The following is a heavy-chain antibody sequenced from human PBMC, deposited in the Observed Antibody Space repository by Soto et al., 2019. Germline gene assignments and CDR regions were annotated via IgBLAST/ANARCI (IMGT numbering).Heavy chain of an antibody. Sequence: QVQLVESGGGVVQPGRSLRLSCAASGFTFSSYGMHWVRQAPGKGLEWVAVIWYDGSNKYYADSVKGRFTISGDNSKNTLYLQMNSLRAEDTAVYYCARDMGAEYSSSRYYYYCCGMDVWGQGTTVTVSS. D-gene: IGHD6-6*01. CDR1: GFTFSSYG. CDR2: IWYDGSNK. J-gene: IGHJ6*02. V-gene: IGHV3-33*01. CDR3: ARDMGAEYSSSRYYYYCCGMDV.